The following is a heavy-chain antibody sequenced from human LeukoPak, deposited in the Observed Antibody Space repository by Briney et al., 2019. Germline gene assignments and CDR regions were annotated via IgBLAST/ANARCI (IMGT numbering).Heavy chain of an antibody. V-gene: IGHV3-23*01. D-gene: IGHD3-16*01. CDR1: GFTFSSYA. J-gene: IGHJ6*03. CDR3: AKLGGQELHNYHVAV. Sequence: GSLRLSCAASGFTFSSYAMSWVRQAPGKGLEWVSGIIDSGESTYYANFAKGRFTISRDNSNNTLYLQMNSLRAEDTAVYYCAKLGGQELHNYHVAVCGKGTTVAVSS. CDR2: IIDSGEST.